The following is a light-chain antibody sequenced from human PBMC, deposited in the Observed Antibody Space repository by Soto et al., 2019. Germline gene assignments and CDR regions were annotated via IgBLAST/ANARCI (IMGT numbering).Light chain of an antibody. J-gene: IGKJ1*01. CDR2: GAS. CDR3: QHYNNWPPWT. CDR1: QSVSSN. Sequence: EIVLTQSPCTLSLSPGERATLYCRASQSVSSNLAWYQQKPGQAPSLLIYGASIRATGIPARFSGSGSGTEFTLTISTLQSEDFAIYYCQHYNNWPPWTFGQGTKVDIK. V-gene: IGKV3-15*01.